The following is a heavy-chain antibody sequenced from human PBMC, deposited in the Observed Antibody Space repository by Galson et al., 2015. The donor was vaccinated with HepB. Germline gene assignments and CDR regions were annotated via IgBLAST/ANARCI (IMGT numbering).Heavy chain of an antibody. CDR3: ANQHDILTHYGLDV. Sequence: SLRLSCAASGFTFSSYGMHWVRQAPGKGLEWVAVISYDGSNKYYADSVKGRFTISRDNSKNTLYLQMNSLRAEDTAVYYCANQHDILTHYGLDVWGQGTTVTVS. CDR2: ISYDGSNK. V-gene: IGHV3-30*18. J-gene: IGHJ6*02. D-gene: IGHD3-9*01. CDR1: GFTFSSYG.